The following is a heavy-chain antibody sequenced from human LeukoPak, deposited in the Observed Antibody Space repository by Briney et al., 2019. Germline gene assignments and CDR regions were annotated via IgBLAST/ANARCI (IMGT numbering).Heavy chain of an antibody. CDR1: GFTFSSHS. J-gene: IGHJ4*02. CDR2: ISTRRSYI. D-gene: IGHD2-21*02. CDR3: ARDGDWHQGCDY. Sequence: GGPLRLSCAASGFTFSSHSMNWVRQAPGKGLEGVSFISTRRSYIYYADSVKGRFTIPRDNPGNSLYLQMDSLRVEDTSVYYCARDGDWHQGCDYWGQGTLVTVSS. V-gene: IGHV3-21*01.